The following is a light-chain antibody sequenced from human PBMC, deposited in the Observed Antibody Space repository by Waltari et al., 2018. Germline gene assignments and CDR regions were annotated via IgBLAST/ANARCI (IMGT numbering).Light chain of an antibody. CDR1: TSNIGRTT. CDR2: SNN. Sequence: QSVLTQPPSASGTPGQRATISCSGGTSNIGRTTVPWYQQLPGTAPKLLIYSNNQRPSGVPDRFSGSKSGTSASLAISGLQSEDEADYYCAAWDDSLNGPVFGGGTKLTVL. J-gene: IGLJ2*01. CDR3: AAWDDSLNGPV. V-gene: IGLV1-44*01.